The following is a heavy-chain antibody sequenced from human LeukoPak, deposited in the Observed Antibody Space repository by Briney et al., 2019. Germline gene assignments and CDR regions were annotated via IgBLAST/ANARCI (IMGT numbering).Heavy chain of an antibody. V-gene: IGHV3-23*01. CDR2: ISGSGGGT. D-gene: IGHD6-13*01. CDR3: ATDSSSWYFDY. CDR1: GFTFSSYS. J-gene: IGHJ4*02. Sequence: PGGSLRLSCAASGFTFSSYSMNWVRQAPGKGLEWVSGISGSGGGTDYADSVKGRFTISRDNSKNTLYLQMNSLRAEDTAVYYCATDSSSWYFDYWGQGTLVTVSS.